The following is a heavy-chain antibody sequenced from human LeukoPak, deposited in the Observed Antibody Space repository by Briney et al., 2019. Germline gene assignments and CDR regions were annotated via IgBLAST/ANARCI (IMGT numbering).Heavy chain of an antibody. CDR3: ARDGPPYYYGSGSYRAYTDY. CDR2: TSAYNHGT. Sequence: ASVKVSCKASGYTFTSSGISWVRQAPGQGLEWMGWTSAYNHGTYYAQKFQGRVTVTTDTSTSTAYMELRSLRSDDTAVYYCARDGPPYYYGSGSYRAYTDYWGQGTLVTVSS. V-gene: IGHV1-18*01. D-gene: IGHD3-10*01. CDR1: GYTFTSSG. J-gene: IGHJ4*02.